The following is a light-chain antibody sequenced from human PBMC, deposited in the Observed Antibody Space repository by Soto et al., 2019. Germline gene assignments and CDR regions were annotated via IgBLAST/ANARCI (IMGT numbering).Light chain of an antibody. CDR1: SSNIENNY. CDR3: ETWDTSLSGVV. Sequence: QSVLTQPPSVSAAPGQKVTISCSGSSSNIENNYVSWYQQFPGTAPKLLIYDNNKRPSGIPDRFSGSKSGTSATLGITGLQTGDEADYYCETWDTSLSGVVFGGGTQLTVL. CDR2: DNN. J-gene: IGLJ2*01. V-gene: IGLV1-51*01.